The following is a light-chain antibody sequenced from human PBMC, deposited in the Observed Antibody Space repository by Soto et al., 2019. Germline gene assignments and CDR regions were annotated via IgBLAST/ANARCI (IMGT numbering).Light chain of an antibody. J-gene: IGKJ2*01. CDR3: QQYNDWPFT. Sequence: EIVMTQSPASLSVSPGERATLSCRASQSVSSNLAWYQQKPGQAPRLLIYGASTRATGFPARFSGSGSGTEFTLTISSLQSADFAVYYCQQYNDWPFTFGQGTKLDIK. CDR2: GAS. V-gene: IGKV3-15*01. CDR1: QSVSSN.